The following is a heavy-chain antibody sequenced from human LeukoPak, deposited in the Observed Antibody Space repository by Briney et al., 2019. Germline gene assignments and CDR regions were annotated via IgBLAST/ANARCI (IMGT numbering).Heavy chain of an antibody. V-gene: IGHV3-23*01. CDR1: GFTFSSYA. CDR3: AKNPHNYYYYYMDV. Sequence: GGSLRLSCAASGFTFSSYAMGWVRQAPGKGLEWVSAISGSGGSTYYADSVKGRFTISRDNSKNTLYLQMNSLRAEDTAVYYCAKNPHNYYYYYMDVWGKGTTVTVSS. CDR2: ISGSGGST. J-gene: IGHJ6*03.